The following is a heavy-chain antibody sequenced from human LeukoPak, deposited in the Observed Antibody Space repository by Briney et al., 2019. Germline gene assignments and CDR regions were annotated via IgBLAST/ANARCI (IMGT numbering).Heavy chain of an antibody. CDR1: GGSIGTYY. Sequence: SETLSLTCTVSGGSIGTYYWSWVRQSPGTGLEWIGYIYVTGTRYNPYLQSRVTISVDRSRNQFFLKMTSVTAADTAMYYCARHIGGGIEDMDVWGRGTKVTVSS. CDR2: IYVTGT. D-gene: IGHD3-16*02. J-gene: IGHJ6*03. V-gene: IGHV4-59*08. CDR3: ARHIGGGIEDMDV.